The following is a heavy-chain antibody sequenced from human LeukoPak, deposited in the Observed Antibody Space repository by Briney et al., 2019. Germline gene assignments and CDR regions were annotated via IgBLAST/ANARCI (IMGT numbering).Heavy chain of an antibody. J-gene: IGHJ4*02. Sequence: ASVKVSCKASGYTFTSYGISWVRQAPGQGLEWMGWISAYNGNTNYAQKLQGRVTMTTDTSTSTAYMELRSLRSDDTAVYYCARDNPYYDILTGYRAFDYWGQGTLVTVSS. CDR2: ISAYNGNT. CDR1: GYTFTSYG. D-gene: IGHD3-9*01. CDR3: ARDNPYYDILTGYRAFDY. V-gene: IGHV1-18*01.